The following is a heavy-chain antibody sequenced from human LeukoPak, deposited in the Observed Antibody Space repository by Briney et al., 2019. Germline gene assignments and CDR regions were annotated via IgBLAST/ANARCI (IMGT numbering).Heavy chain of an antibody. CDR2: ISGSGGST. Sequence: GGSLRLSSAASGFTFSSYAMSWVRQAPGKGLEWVSAISGSGGSTYYADSVKGRFTISRDNSKNTVYLQIDSLRGEDTALYYCTKTTTGYSSGQYPGWPADHWGQGALVTVSS. J-gene: IGHJ4*02. V-gene: IGHV3-23*01. D-gene: IGHD3-22*01. CDR3: TKTTTGYSSGQYPGWPADH. CDR1: GFTFSSYA.